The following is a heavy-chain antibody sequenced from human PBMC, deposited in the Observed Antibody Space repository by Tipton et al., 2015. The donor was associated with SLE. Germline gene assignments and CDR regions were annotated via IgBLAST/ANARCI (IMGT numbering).Heavy chain of an antibody. CDR2: ASNNVAGT. Sequence: SLRLSCSAPGLTFSTYLMHWVRQAPGKGLEWVSTASNNVAGTYYSDSVKGRFTISRDTSKNTLYLQMNSLRAEDTALYYCAKFGNISTRPYFYGLDVWGQGTTVTVSS. J-gene: IGHJ6*02. CDR1: GLTFSTYL. V-gene: IGHV3-23*01. CDR3: AKFGNISTRPYFYGLDV. D-gene: IGHD4-23*01.